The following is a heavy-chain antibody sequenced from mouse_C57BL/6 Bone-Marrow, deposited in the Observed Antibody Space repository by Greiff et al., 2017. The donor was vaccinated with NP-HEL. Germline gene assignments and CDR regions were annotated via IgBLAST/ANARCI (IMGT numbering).Heavy chain of an antibody. CDR3: ARSGHWDKRDLYAMDY. D-gene: IGHD4-1*01. V-gene: IGHV1-55*01. J-gene: IGHJ4*01. Sequence: QVQLQQSGAELVKPGASVKMSCKASGYTFTSYWITWVKQRPGQGLEWIGDIYPGSGSTNYNEKFKSKATLTVDTSSSTAYMQLSSLTSEDSAVYYCARSGHWDKRDLYAMDYWGQGTSVTVSS. CDR2: IYPGSGST. CDR1: GYTFTSYW.